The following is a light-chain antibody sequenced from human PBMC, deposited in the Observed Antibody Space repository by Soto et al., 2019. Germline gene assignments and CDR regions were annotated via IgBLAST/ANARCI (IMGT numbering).Light chain of an antibody. Sequence: QSVLTQPASVSGSPGQSITISCTGTSSDVGGYNYVSWYQQHPGKAPKLIIYDVSNRPSGVSNRFSGSKSGNTASLTISGLQAEDEAGYYCGSYTSSNTLVLFGGGTQLTVL. CDR3: GSYTSSNTLVL. V-gene: IGLV2-14*03. CDR2: DVS. CDR1: SSDVGGYNY. J-gene: IGLJ3*02.